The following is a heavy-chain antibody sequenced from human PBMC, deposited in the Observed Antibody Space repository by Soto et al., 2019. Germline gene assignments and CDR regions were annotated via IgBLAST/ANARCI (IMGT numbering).Heavy chain of an antibody. J-gene: IGHJ4*02. CDR3: ARVRDILTGYYFDS. V-gene: IGHV4-4*02. D-gene: IGHD3-9*01. CDR1: GGSITSSYW. CDR2: IYHSGST. Sequence: TSETLSLTCAVSGGSITSSYWWSWVRQPPGKGLEWIGEIYHSGSTNYNPSLKSRVTISVDKSKNQFSLKLTSVTAADTAVYYCARVRDILTGYYFDSWGQGTLVTVSS.